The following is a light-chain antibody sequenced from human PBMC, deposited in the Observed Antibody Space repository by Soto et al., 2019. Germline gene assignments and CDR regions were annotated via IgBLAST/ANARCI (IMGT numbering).Light chain of an antibody. CDR3: QQSYSTPWT. Sequence: DIQMTQSPSSLSASVGDRVTITCRASQSISNYLNWYQQKPGKAPKLLIYAASSLQSGVPSRFSSSGSGTDFTITISSRQPDDFATYYCQQSYSTPWTFGQGTKVEFK. CDR1: QSISNY. V-gene: IGKV1-39*01. CDR2: AAS. J-gene: IGKJ1*01.